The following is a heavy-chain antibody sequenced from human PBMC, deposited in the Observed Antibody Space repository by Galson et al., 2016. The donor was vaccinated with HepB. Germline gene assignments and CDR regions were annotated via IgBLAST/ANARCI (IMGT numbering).Heavy chain of an antibody. CDR1: GDSIGSSSYH. CDR2: IYYVGRA. J-gene: IGHJ4*02. CDR3: STVPGWESGIYDH. V-gene: IGHV4-39*02. Sequence: SETLSLTCRVSGDSIGSSSYHWAWIRQPPGKGLEWIASIYYVGRAYYRSSLKSRLTISLDPAKNHISLNLTSVTAADTAVYYCSTVPGWESGIYDHWGQGTLGSVSA. D-gene: IGHD1-26*01.